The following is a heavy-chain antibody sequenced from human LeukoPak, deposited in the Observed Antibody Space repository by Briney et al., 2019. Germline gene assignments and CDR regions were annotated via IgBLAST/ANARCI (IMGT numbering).Heavy chain of an antibody. CDR2: INPNSGGT. Sequence: ASVKVSCKASGYTFTGYYMHWVRQAPGQGLEWMGWINPNSGGTNYAQKFQGRVTMTRDTSINTAYMELSRLRSDDTAVYYCARVISPTYYYGSGSSYSIDYWGQGTLVTVSS. D-gene: IGHD3-10*01. V-gene: IGHV1-2*02. CDR1: GYTFTGYY. CDR3: ARVISPTYYYGSGSSYSIDY. J-gene: IGHJ4*02.